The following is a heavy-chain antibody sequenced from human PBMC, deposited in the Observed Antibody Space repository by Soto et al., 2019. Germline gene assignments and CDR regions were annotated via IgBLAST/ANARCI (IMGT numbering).Heavy chain of an antibody. CDR1: GGSICSSSYY. D-gene: IGHD3-16*01. CDR2: IYYSGST. V-gene: IGHV4-39*01. CDR3: ARRRTWGWLDP. J-gene: IGHJ5*02. Sequence: QLQLQESGPGLVKPSETLSLTCTVSGGSICSSSYYWGWIRQPPGKGLEWIGSIYYSGSTYYNPSLKSRVTISVDTSKNQFSLKLSSVTAADTAVYYCARRRTWGWLDPWGQGTLVTVSS.